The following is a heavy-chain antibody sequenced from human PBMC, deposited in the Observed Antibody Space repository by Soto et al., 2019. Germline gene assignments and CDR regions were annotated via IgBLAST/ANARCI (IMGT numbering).Heavy chain of an antibody. CDR2: ISGSGFKK. J-gene: IGHJ5*02. Sequence: EVVLLESGGGLEQPGGSRRLSCEASGFIFENFGMSWFRQAPGKGLEWISSISGSGFKKYYADSVKGRFTISRDNSKSTVYLELNNLSAEDTAVYHCAKNQGVELVPLATVDWFDPWGQGSVVTVSS. CDR3: AKNQGVELVPLATVDWFDP. D-gene: IGHD1-26*01. V-gene: IGHV3-23*01. CDR1: GFIFENFG.